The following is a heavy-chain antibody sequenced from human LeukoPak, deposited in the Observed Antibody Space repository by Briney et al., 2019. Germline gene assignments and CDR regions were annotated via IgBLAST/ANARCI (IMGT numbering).Heavy chain of an antibody. J-gene: IGHJ6*03. Sequence: SETLSLTCTVSGGSISSYYWSWIRQPPGKGLEWIGYIYYSGSTNYKPSLKSRVTISVDTSKNQFSLKLSSVTAADTAVYYCARGPHYYYYYYMDVWGKGTTVTVSS. CDR3: ARGPHYYYYYYMDV. V-gene: IGHV4-59*12. CDR2: IYYSGST. CDR1: GGSISSYY.